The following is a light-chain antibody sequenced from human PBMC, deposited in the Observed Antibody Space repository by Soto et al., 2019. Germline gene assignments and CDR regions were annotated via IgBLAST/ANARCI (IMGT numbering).Light chain of an antibody. CDR1: QSVSRN. J-gene: IGKJ3*01. Sequence: EIVLTQSPATLSLSPGERATLSCRASQSVSRNLAWYQQKAGQAPRLLIYDASNRATGIPTRFSGSGSGTDFTLTISSLEPEDFAVYYCQQRSYWPRTFGPGTKVDIK. CDR3: QQRSYWPRT. V-gene: IGKV3-11*01. CDR2: DAS.